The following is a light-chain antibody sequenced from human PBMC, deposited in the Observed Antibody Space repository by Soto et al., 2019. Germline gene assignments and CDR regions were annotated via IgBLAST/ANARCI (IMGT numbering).Light chain of an antibody. J-gene: IGKJ1*01. CDR3: QQYNNWPPWK. V-gene: IGKV3-15*01. Sequence: EILLTQSPGPLSFSPGERATLSCSASQLLSSNLAWYQQKPGQAPRLLIYGASTRATGIPARFSGSGSGTEFTLTIRSLQSEDFAVYYCQQYNNWPPWKCGQGTKGDIK. CDR2: GAS. CDR1: QLLSSN.